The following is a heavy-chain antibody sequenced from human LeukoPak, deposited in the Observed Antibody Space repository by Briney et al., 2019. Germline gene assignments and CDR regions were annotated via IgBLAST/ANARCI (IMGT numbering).Heavy chain of an antibody. CDR2: ISFSDGTT. Sequence: GSLRLSCAASGFTFSSYAMSWVRQAPGKGLEWVSVISFSDGTTYYTDSVRGRFTISRDNSKNTLYLQMNSLRVEDTAVYYCVKGGHFDYWGQGALVTVSS. J-gene: IGHJ4*02. CDR3: VKGGHFDY. D-gene: IGHD1-26*01. CDR1: GFTFSSYA. V-gene: IGHV3-23*01.